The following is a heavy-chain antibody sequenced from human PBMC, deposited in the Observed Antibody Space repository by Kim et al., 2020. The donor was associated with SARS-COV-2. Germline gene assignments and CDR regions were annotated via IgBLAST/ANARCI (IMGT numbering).Heavy chain of an antibody. J-gene: IGHJ4*02. D-gene: IGHD3-22*01. V-gene: IGHV4-59*01. CDR1: GGSISTYY. CDR3: ARGDLNYSDGSGYQFDY. CDR2: IYYTGST. Sequence: SETLSLTCTVSGGSISTYYWTWIRQSPGKGLEWIGYIYYTGSTNYNPSLKNRVTISVDTSKNQFSLKLSSVTAADTGVYYCARGDLNYSDGSGYQFDYWGQGTLVTVSS.